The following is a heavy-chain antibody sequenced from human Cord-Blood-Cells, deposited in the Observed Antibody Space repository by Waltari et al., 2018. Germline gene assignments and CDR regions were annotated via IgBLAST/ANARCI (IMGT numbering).Heavy chain of an antibody. J-gene: IGHJ4*02. CDR1: GGSISRHY. CDR2: IYYSGST. Sequence: QVQLQESGPGLVKPSETLSLTCTVPGGSISRHYWSWIRQPPGKGLEWIGYIYYSGSTNYNPSLKSRVTISVDTSKNQFSLKLSSVTAADTAVYYCAREGAADSLDYWGQGTLVTVSS. V-gene: IGHV4-59*11. CDR3: AREGAADSLDY. D-gene: IGHD6-13*01.